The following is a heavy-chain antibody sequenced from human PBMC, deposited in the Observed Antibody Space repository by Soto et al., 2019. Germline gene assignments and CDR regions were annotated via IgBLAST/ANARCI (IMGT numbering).Heavy chain of an antibody. CDR2: ISSNGGST. J-gene: IGHJ3*02. CDR1: GFTFSSYA. V-gene: IGHV3-64*01. D-gene: IGHD2-15*01. Sequence: GGSLRLSCAASGFTFSSYAMHWVRQAPGKGLEYVSAISSNGGSTYYANSVKVRFTISRDNSKNTLYLQMGSLRAEDMAVYYCARSIVVVVAATRVIFGAFDIWGQGTMVTVSS. CDR3: ARSIVVVVAATRVIFGAFDI.